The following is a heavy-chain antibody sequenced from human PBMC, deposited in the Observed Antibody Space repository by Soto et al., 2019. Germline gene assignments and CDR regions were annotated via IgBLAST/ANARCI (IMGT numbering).Heavy chain of an antibody. V-gene: IGHV4-34*01. J-gene: IGHJ5*02. CDR2: INHSGST. D-gene: IGHD3-22*01. Sequence: QVQLQQWGAGLLKPSETLSLTCAVYGGSFSGYYWNWIRQPPGKGLEWIGEINHSGSTKYSPSLKGRLTISVDTSKNQFSLNLTSVTAADTAVYYCARGRIQYYDRSGYSPWGQGTLVTVSS. CDR1: GGSFSGYY. CDR3: ARGRIQYYDRSGYSP.